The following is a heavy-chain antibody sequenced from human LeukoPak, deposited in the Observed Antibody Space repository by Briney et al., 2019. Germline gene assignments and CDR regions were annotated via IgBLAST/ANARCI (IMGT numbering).Heavy chain of an antibody. J-gene: IGHJ4*02. CDR2: MNPNSGNT. D-gene: IGHD3-9*01. V-gene: IGHV1-8*03. CDR1: GYTFTSYD. CDR3: AREYYDTLTGLYYFDY. Sequence: ASVKVSCKASGYTFTSYDINWVRQATGQGLEWMGWMNPNSGNTGYAQKFQDRVTITRNTSMSTAYMELNSLRSEDTAVYYCAREYYDTLTGLYYFDYWGQGTLATVSS.